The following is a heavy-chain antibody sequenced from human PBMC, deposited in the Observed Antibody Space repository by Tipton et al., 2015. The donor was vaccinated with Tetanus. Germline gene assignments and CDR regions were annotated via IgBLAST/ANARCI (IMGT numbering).Heavy chain of an antibody. V-gene: IGHV4-39*01. Sequence: LRLSCRVSGGSIIVSNFYWGWIRQPPGKGLEGIGSIPYTGSTYLNPSLKSRLTITVDTSKNQFSLHLTSVTAADTAFYYCARQSCSGGSCRFDPWGQGTLVTVSS. J-gene: IGHJ5*02. D-gene: IGHD2-15*01. CDR2: IPYTGST. CDR3: ARQSCSGGSCRFDP. CDR1: GGSIIVSNFY.